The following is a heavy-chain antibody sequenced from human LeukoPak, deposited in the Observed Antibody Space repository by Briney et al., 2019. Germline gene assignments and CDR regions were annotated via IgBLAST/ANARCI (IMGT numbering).Heavy chain of an antibody. J-gene: IGHJ3*02. V-gene: IGHV3-30-3*01. D-gene: IGHD5-12*01. CDR3: AREGDGYNYDAFDI. CDR1: GFTFSSYA. CDR2: ISYDGSNK. Sequence: GGSLRLSCAAPGFTFSSYAMHWVRQAPGKGLEWVAVISYDGSNKYYADSVKGRFTISRDNSKNTLYLQMNSLRAEDTAVYYCAREGDGYNYDAFDIWGQGTMVTVSS.